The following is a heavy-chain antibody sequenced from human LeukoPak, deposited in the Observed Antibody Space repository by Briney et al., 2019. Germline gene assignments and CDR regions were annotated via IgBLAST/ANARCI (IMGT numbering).Heavy chain of an antibody. J-gene: IGHJ4*02. Sequence: AGGSLRLSCAASGFTFSSYSMNWVRQAPGKGLEWVSSISSSSSYIYYADSVKGRFTISRDNAKNSLYLQMNSLRAEDTAVYYCARDPAYGGNSWPFDYWGQGTLATVSS. CDR3: ARDPAYGGNSWPFDY. CDR1: GFTFSSYS. CDR2: ISSSSSYI. D-gene: IGHD4-23*01. V-gene: IGHV3-21*01.